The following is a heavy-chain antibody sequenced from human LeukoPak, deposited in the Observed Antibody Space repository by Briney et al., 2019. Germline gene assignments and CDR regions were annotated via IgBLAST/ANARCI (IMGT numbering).Heavy chain of an antibody. V-gene: IGHV3-30*03. Sequence: GGSLRLSCAASGLMFSSYGMHWVRQAPGKGLEWVGVISHEGSNKYYADSVKGRFTISIDNSENMVYLQMNSLRAEDTAVYYCARTREQWQVLDYWGQGTLVTVSS. D-gene: IGHD6-19*01. CDR1: GLMFSSYG. CDR2: ISHEGSNK. CDR3: ARTREQWQVLDY. J-gene: IGHJ4*02.